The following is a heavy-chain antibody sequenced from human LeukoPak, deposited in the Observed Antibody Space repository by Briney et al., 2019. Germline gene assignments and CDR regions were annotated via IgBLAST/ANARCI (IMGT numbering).Heavy chain of an antibody. CDR1: GYTFTSYA. CDR3: AREGSDSSGRHYYYYGMDV. CDR2: INAGNGNT. J-gene: IGHJ6*04. V-gene: IGHV1-3*01. D-gene: IGHD3-22*01. Sequence: ASVKVSCKASGYTFTSYAMHWVRQAPGQRLEWMGWINAGNGNTKYSQKFQGRVTITRDTSASTAYMELSSLRSEDTAVYYCAREGSDSSGRHYYYYGMDVWGKGTTVTVSS.